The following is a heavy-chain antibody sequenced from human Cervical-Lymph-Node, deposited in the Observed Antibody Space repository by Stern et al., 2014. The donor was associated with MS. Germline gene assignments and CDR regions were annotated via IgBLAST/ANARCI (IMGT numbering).Heavy chain of an antibody. J-gene: IGHJ4*02. D-gene: IGHD6-13*01. V-gene: IGHV1-69*19. CDR2: IMPLFGTA. CDR1: GGSLSTLD. CDR3: ARHQAGIAAN. Sequence: QVQLVQSGAEVKRPESSVKVSCKASGGSLSTLDISWVRQAPGQGLECVGEIMPLFGTANYAQKFKGRLTITADESTSTVYMELSSLKSEDTAIYFCARHQAGIAANWGQGTLVTVTS.